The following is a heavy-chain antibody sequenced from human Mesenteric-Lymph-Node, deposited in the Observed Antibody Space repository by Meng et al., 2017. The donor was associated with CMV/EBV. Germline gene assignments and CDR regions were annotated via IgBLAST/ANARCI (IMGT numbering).Heavy chain of an antibody. CDR1: GGSISSSSYY. CDR2: IYYSGST. V-gene: IGHV4-39*07. D-gene: IGHD3-22*01. Sequence: QLQLQESGPGLVKPSEPLSLTCTVSGGSISSSSYYWGWIRQRPGKGLEWIGSIYYSGSTYYNPSLKSRVTISVDTSKNQFSLKLSSVTVADTAVYYCARDGDYYDSSGYNPFDYWGQGTLVTVSS. J-gene: IGHJ4*02. CDR3: ARDGDYYDSSGYNPFDY.